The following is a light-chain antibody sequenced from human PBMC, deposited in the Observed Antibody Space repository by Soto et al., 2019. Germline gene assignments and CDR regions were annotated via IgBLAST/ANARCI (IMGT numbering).Light chain of an antibody. Sequence: DIQMTQSPSTLSASVGDRVTITCRASQSVDRWLALYQQRPGKAPKALSYKASNLESGVPSRFSGSGSGTEFTLTITSLQPGDIATYYCQQYTTLVTFGQGTMVEMK. J-gene: IGKJ1*01. CDR3: QQYTTLVT. CDR2: KAS. CDR1: QSVDRW. V-gene: IGKV1-5*03.